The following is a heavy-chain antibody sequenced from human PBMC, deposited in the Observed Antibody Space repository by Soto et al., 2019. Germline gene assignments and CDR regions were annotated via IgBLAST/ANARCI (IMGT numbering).Heavy chain of an antibody. Sequence: TSETLSLTCTVSGGSISSYYWSWIRQPPGKGLEWIGYIYYSGSTNYNPSLKSRVTISVDTSKNQFSLKLSSVTAADTAVYYCARVGGYYDSSGFGYWGQGTLVTVSS. D-gene: IGHD3-22*01. CDR2: IYYSGST. CDR1: GGSISSYY. V-gene: IGHV4-59*01. J-gene: IGHJ4*02. CDR3: ARVGGYYDSSGFGY.